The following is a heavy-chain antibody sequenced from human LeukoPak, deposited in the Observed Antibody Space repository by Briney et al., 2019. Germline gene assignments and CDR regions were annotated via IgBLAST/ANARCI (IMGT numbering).Heavy chain of an antibody. Sequence: GGSLRLSCAASGFTFSSYAMHWVRQAPGKGLEWVAVISYDGSNKYYADSVKGRFTISRDNSKNTLYLQMNSLRAEDTAVYYCAKVRDFWSGLYDYWGQGTLVTVSS. CDR3: AKVRDFWSGLYDY. CDR1: GFTFSSYA. CDR2: ISYDGSNK. D-gene: IGHD3-3*01. J-gene: IGHJ4*02. V-gene: IGHV3-30-3*01.